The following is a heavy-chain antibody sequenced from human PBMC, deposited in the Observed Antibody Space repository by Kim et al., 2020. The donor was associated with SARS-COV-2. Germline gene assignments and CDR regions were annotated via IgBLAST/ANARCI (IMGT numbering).Heavy chain of an antibody. J-gene: IGHJ6*02. D-gene: IGHD4-17*01. CDR3: ARDLGLNPDYGDYEYYYYGMDV. Sequence: ASVKVSCKASGYTFTSYGISWGRQAPGQGLEWMGWISAYNGNTNYAQKLQGRVTMTTDTSTSTAYMELRSLRSDDTAVYYCARDLGLNPDYGDYEYYYYGMDVWGQGTTVTVSS. CDR1: GYTFTSYG. V-gene: IGHV1-18*01. CDR2: ISAYNGNT.